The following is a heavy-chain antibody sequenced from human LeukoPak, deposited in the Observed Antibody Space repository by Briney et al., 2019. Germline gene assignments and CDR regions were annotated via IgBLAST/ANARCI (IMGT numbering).Heavy chain of an antibody. CDR1: GFTFSSYS. D-gene: IGHD1-26*01. Sequence: GSLRLSCAASGFTFSSYSMNWVRQAPGKGLEGVSYISSSSSSIYYADSVKGRLNITRYNAKNSLYLQMNNLRAEDTGVYYCARDLGLDYWGQGTLVTVSS. J-gene: IGHJ4*02. CDR2: ISSSSSSI. V-gene: IGHV3-48*01. CDR3: ARDLGLDY.